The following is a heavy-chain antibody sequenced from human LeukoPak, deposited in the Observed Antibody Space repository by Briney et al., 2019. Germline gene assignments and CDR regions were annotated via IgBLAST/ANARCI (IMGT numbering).Heavy chain of an antibody. J-gene: IGHJ4*02. CDR2: IYSGGTT. CDR3: ARALPAASHTSFDY. V-gene: IGHV3-66*01. CDR1: GFTVSSNY. Sequence: GGSLRLSCAASGFTVSSNYMSWVRQAPGKGLEWVSIIYSGGTTYYADSVKGRFTISRDIPKNTLYLQMNSLRVEDTAVFYCARALPAASHTSFDYWGQGALVTVSS. D-gene: IGHD2-2*01.